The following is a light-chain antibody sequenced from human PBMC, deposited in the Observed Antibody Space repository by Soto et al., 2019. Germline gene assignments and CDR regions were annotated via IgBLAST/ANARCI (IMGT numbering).Light chain of an antibody. CDR3: QQSYNLPVT. CDR2: AAS. V-gene: IGKV1-39*01. Sequence: DILMTQSPSSLSASVGDRVTITCRASQSIALFLNWFQQKPGRAPKLLIFAASTLQSGVPSRFSGSGSGTDFTLTISSLQPEDFATYYCQQSYNLPVTFGGGTRVEIK. J-gene: IGKJ4*01. CDR1: QSIALF.